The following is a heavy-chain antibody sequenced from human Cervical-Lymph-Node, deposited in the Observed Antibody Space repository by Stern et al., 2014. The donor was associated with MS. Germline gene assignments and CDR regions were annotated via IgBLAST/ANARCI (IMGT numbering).Heavy chain of an antibody. J-gene: IGHJ4*02. CDR2: IDQNGSEK. V-gene: IGHV3-7*01. CDR1: GFTVSRYW. Sequence: EVHLVESGGGLVQPGGSLRLSCATSGFTVSRYWMTWVRQAPGKGLEWVANIDQNGSEKQYVDSVKGRFTISRDNAKNSLYLHLNSLRAEDTAVYYCARADFVGLDYWGQGTLVTVSS. CDR3: ARADFVGLDY. D-gene: IGHD2-21*01.